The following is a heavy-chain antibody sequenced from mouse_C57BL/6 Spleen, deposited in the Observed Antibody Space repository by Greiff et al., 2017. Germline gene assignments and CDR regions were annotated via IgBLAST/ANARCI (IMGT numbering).Heavy chain of an antibody. CDR2: IHPNSGST. CDR1: GYTFTSYW. CDR3: ARWGYYGSSHFDY. Sequence: QVQLQQPGAELVKPGASVKLSCKASGYTFTSYWMHWVKQRPGQGLEWIGMIHPNSGSTNYNEKFKSKATLTVDKSSSTAYMQLSSLTSEDSAVXYCARWGYYGSSHFDYWGQGTTLTVSS. J-gene: IGHJ2*01. V-gene: IGHV1-64*01. D-gene: IGHD1-1*01.